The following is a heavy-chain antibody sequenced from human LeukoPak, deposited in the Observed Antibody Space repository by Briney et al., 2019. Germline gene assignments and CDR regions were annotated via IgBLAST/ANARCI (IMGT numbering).Heavy chain of an antibody. CDR3: ARDLYDILAGYSYYFDY. CDR1: GFTFSSYE. D-gene: IGHD3-9*01. CDR2: ISSSGSTI. J-gene: IGHJ4*02. Sequence: GGSLRLSCAASGFTFSSYEMNWVRQAPGGGVEWVSYISSSGSTIYYADSVKGRFTISRDNAKNSLYLQMNSLRAEDTAVYYCARDLYDILAGYSYYFDYWGQGTLVTVSS. V-gene: IGHV3-48*03.